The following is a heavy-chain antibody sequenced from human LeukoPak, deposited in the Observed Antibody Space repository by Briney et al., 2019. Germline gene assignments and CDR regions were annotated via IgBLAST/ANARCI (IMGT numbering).Heavy chain of an antibody. Sequence: SETLSLTCAVSGGSISSSNWWSWVRQPPGKGLEWIGEIYHSGSTNYNPSLKSRVTISVDKSKNQFSLKLSSVTAADTAVYYCARDRSWFGELGFDYWGQGTLVTVSS. CDR3: ARDRSWFGELGFDY. V-gene: IGHV4-4*02. D-gene: IGHD3-10*01. CDR1: GGSISSSNW. CDR2: IYHSGST. J-gene: IGHJ4*02.